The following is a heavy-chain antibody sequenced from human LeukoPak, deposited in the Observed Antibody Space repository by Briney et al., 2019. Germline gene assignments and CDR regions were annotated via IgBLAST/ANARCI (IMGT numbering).Heavy chain of an antibody. Sequence: GRSLRLSCAASGFTFSSYGMHWVRQAPGKGLEWVAFIRYDGSNKYYADSVKGRFTISRDNSKNTLYLQMNSLRAEDTAVYYCAKVGKVGPTTADYWGQGTLVTVSS. J-gene: IGHJ4*02. V-gene: IGHV3-30*02. CDR1: GFTFSSYG. D-gene: IGHD1-26*01. CDR2: IRYDGSNK. CDR3: AKVGKVGPTTADY.